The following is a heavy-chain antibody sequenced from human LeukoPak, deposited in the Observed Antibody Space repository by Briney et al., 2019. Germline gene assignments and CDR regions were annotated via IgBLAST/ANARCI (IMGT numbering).Heavy chain of an antibody. D-gene: IGHD3-10*01. CDR3: AKDRVFVGSGNYWGYFDY. Sequence: GGSLRLSCAASGFTFSSYWMSWVRQAPGKGLEWVANIKQDGSEKYYVDSVKGRFGISRDKNTVSLFMSSLKSEDTAVYYCAKDRVFVGSGNYWGYFDYWGQGTLVTVSS. CDR2: IKQDGSEK. V-gene: IGHV3-7*01. J-gene: IGHJ4*02. CDR1: GFTFSSYW.